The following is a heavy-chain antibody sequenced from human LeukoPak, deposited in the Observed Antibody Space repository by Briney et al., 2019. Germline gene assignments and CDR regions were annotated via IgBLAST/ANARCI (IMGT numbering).Heavy chain of an antibody. Sequence: ASVKVSCEASGYTFITYGISWVRQAPGQGLEWMGGIIPIFGTANYAQTFQGRVTITADESTSTAYMELSSLRSEDTAVYYCARGVLAAAGIQSPFEHYYYYMDVWGKGTTVTISS. D-gene: IGHD6-13*01. CDR3: ARGVLAAAGIQSPFEHYYYYMDV. CDR1: GYTFITYG. CDR2: IIPIFGTA. V-gene: IGHV1-69*13. J-gene: IGHJ6*03.